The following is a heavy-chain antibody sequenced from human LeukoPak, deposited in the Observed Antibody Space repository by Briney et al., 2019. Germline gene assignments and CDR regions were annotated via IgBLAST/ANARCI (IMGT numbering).Heavy chain of an antibody. J-gene: IGHJ3*02. Sequence: PSGTLSLTCAVSGGSISSSNWWSWVRQPPGKGLEWIGEIYHSGSTNYNPSLKSRVTISVDKSKNQFSLKLSSVTAADTAVYYCARDRPPYYYDSSGYQDAFDIWGQGTMVTVSS. V-gene: IGHV4-4*02. CDR1: GGSISSSNW. CDR3: ARDRPPYYYDSSGYQDAFDI. D-gene: IGHD3-22*01. CDR2: IYHSGST.